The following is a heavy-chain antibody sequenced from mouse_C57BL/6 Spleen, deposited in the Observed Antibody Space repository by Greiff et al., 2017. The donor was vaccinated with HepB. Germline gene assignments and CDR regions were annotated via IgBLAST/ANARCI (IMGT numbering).Heavy chain of an antibody. J-gene: IGHJ3*01. V-gene: IGHV3-6*01. CDR1: GYSITSGYY. CDR2: ISYDGSN. Sequence: EVHLVESGPGLVKPSQSLSLTCSVTGYSITSGYYWNWIRQFPGNKLEWMGYISYDGSNNYNPSLKNRISITRDTSKNQFFLKLNSVTTEDTATYYCARGYDYGPWFAYWGQGTLVTVSA. CDR3: ARGYDYGPWFAY. D-gene: IGHD2-4*01.